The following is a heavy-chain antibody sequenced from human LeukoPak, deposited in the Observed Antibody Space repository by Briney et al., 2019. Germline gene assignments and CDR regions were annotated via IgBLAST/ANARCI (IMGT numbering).Heavy chain of an antibody. Sequence: PSETLSLTCTVSGGSISSYYWSWIRQPPGKGLEWIGYIYYSGSTNYNPSLKSRVTISVDTSKNQFSLKLSSVTAADTAAYYCARDRMASDYYDSSGYSGAFDIWGQGTMVTVSS. J-gene: IGHJ3*02. V-gene: IGHV4-59*01. CDR1: GGSISSYY. CDR2: IYYSGST. CDR3: ARDRMASDYYDSSGYSGAFDI. D-gene: IGHD3-22*01.